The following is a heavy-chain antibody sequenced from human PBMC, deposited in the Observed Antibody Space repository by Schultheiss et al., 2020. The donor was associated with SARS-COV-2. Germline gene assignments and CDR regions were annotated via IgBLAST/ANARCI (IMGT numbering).Heavy chain of an antibody. CDR3: ASITMIVVVKPDAFDI. D-gene: IGHD3-22*01. CDR1: GFTFSSYA. CDR2: ISSSGSTI. J-gene: IGHJ3*02. V-gene: IGHV3-48*04. Sequence: GGSLRLSCAASGFTFSSYAMSWVRQAPGKGLEWVSYISSSGSTIYYADSVKGRFTISRDNAKNSLYLQMNSLRAEDTAVYYCASITMIVVVKPDAFDIWGQGTMVTVSS.